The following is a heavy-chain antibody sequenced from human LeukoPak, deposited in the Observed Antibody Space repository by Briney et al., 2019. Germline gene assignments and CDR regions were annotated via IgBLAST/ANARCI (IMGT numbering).Heavy chain of an antibody. J-gene: IGHJ6*02. CDR2: ISYDGSNQ. CDR1: GFTFSSYG. V-gene: IGHV3-30*18. D-gene: IGHD3-10*01. Sequence: GGSLRLSCAASGFTFSSYGMHWVRQAPGKGLEWVAVISYDGSNQYYADSVKGRFTISRDNSKNTLYLQMNSLRAEDTAVYYCAKVELLWFGCMDVWGQGTTVTVSS. CDR3: AKVELLWFGCMDV.